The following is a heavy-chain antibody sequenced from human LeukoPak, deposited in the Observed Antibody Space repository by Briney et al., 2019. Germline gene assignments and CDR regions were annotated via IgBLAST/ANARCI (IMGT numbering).Heavy chain of an antibody. CDR2: LYYGVST. J-gene: IGHJ3*02. CDR1: GFTVGGDY. CDR3: APSGYDAFDI. V-gene: IGHV3-53*01. D-gene: IGHD5-12*01. Sequence: GGSLRLSCVVSGFTVGGDYISWFRQAPGKGLEWVSVLYYGVSTFYKDSVKGRFTTSGDNFKNTVYLQVNSLRAEDTAVYYCAPSGYDAFDIWGQGTMVTVSS.